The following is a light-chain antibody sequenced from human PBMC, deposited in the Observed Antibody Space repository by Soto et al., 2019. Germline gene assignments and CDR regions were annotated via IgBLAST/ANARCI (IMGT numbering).Light chain of an antibody. CDR3: QQYNGYSTWT. V-gene: IGKV3-20*01. J-gene: IGKJ1*01. CDR1: QSVTSSY. Sequence: IGVTQSPGTLSLSPGERATLSCRASQSVTSSYLAWYQQKPGQAPRLLIYGASSRATGIPDRFSGSGSGTEFTLTISSLQPDDFATYYCQQYNGYSTWTFGQGTKVDIK. CDR2: GAS.